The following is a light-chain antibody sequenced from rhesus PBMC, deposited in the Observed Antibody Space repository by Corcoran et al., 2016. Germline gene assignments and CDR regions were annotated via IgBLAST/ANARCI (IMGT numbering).Light chain of an antibody. CDR1: QTISSW. J-gene: IGKJ2*01. V-gene: IGKV1-22*01. CDR3: LQYSSSPYS. Sequence: DIQMTQSPSSLSASVGDTVTITCRASQTISSWLDWYQQKPGKAPKLLIYKASSLQSGVPSRFSGSGSGTDFTLTIISLQPDDFATYYCLQYSSSPYSFGQGTKVEIK. CDR2: KAS.